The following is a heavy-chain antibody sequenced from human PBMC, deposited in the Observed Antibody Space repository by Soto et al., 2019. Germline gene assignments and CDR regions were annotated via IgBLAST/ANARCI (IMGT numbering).Heavy chain of an antibody. CDR1: GYSFRTHG. V-gene: IGHV1-18*01. Sequence: QVQRVQSGAEVKTPGASVKVSCRASGYSFRTHGISWVRQAPGQGLEWMGWISTYDDKTNFPQKFQGRITMTTDTSTSTAYLELRSLRSDNTAVYVCARDLGYCHSSGCFRHWFDPWGQGTLVTVSS. D-gene: IGHD6-19*01. J-gene: IGHJ5*02. CDR2: ISTYDDKT. CDR3: ARDLGYCHSSGCFRHWFDP.